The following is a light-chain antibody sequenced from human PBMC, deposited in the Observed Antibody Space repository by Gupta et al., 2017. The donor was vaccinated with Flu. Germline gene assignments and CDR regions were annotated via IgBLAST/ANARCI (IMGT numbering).Light chain of an antibody. V-gene: IGKV2-28*01. CDR1: QRLLHSNGYNY. J-gene: IGKJ1*01. Sequence: DIVMTHSPLSLPVAPGEPASISCRSSQRLLHSNGYNYMDWYLQKTGKSPQLLIYLGSNRASGVPDRFSGSGSGTDFTLKISRVEAEDVGVYYCMQTLQNPPTFGQGTKVEIK. CDR3: MQTLQNPPT. CDR2: LGS.